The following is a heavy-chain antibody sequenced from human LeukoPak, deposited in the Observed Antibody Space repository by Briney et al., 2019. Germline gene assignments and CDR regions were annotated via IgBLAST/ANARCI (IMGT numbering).Heavy chain of an antibody. CDR1: GGSISRYY. Sequence: SETLSLTCTVSGGSISRYYWSWIRQPPGKGLEWIGYIYYSGSTNYNPSLKSRVTISVDTSKNQFSLKLNSVTAADTAVYYCARDQRGYSYASYYMDVWGKGTTVTVSS. CDR2: IYYSGST. D-gene: IGHD5-18*01. CDR3: ARDQRGYSYASYYMDV. V-gene: IGHV4-59*01. J-gene: IGHJ6*03.